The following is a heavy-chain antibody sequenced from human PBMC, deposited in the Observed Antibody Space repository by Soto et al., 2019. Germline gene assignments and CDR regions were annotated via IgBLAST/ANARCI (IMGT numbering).Heavy chain of an antibody. Sequence: GGSLRLSCAASGFTFDDYAMHWVRQAPGKGLEWVSGISWNSGSIGYADSVKGRFTISRDNAKNSLYLQMNSLRAEDTALYYCAKDRIGSTRSQTFDYWGQGTLVTVSS. D-gene: IGHD2-2*01. J-gene: IGHJ4*02. V-gene: IGHV3-9*01. CDR1: GFTFDDYA. CDR2: ISWNSGSI. CDR3: AKDRIGSTRSQTFDY.